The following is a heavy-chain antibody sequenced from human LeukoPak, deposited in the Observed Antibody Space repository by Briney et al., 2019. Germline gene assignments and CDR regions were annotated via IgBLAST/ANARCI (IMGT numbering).Heavy chain of an antibody. CDR3: ARDSKITNFGVAVDY. V-gene: IGHV3-48*01. D-gene: IGHD3-3*01. CDR1: GFRFSSYN. CDR2: ISSSSSST. J-gene: IGHJ4*02. Sequence: PGGSLRLSCAASGFRFSSYNMNWVRQAPGKGLEWVSYISSSSSSTYYADSAKGRFSVSRDNAKQSLYLQMNSLRAEDTAVYYCARDSKITNFGVAVDYWGQGILVTVSS.